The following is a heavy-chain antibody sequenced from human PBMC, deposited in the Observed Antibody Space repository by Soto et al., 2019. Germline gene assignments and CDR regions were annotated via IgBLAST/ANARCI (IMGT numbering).Heavy chain of an antibody. V-gene: IGHV4-59*01. D-gene: IGHD3-10*01. Sequence: SETLSLTCTVSGGSISRYYWNWIRQPPGKGLEWIGYIYYSGSTNYNPSLKSRVTISVDTSKNQFSLKLSSVTAADTAVYYCARDPGSGSYYGWFDPWGQGTLVAVSS. J-gene: IGHJ5*02. CDR1: GGSISRYY. CDR2: IYYSGST. CDR3: ARDPGSGSYYGWFDP.